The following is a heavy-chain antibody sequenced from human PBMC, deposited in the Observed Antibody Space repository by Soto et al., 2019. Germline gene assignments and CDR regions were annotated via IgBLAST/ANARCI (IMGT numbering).Heavy chain of an antibody. J-gene: IGHJ4*02. CDR3: AREVGGSHPYYFDY. V-gene: IGHV3-33*08. CDR2: IWYDGSNK. Sequence: ECSLRLSCAAYGFTFSSYEMNWVRQAPGKGLEWVAVIWYDGSNKYYADSVKGRFTISRDNSKNTLYLQMNSLRAEDTAVYYCAREVGGSHPYYFDYWGQGTLVTVSS. D-gene: IGHD1-26*01. CDR1: GFTFSSYE.